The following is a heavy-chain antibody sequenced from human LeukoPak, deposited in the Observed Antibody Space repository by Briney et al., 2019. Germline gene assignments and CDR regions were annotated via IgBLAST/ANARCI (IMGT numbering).Heavy chain of an antibody. V-gene: IGHV1-69*05. J-gene: IGHJ4*02. CDR3: AGRHSMGGYSYGLGGY. D-gene: IGHD5-18*01. Sequence: GASVKVSCKASGGTFSSYAISWVRQAPGQGLEWMGGIIPIFGTANHAQKFQGRVTITTDESTSTAYMELSSLRSEDTAVYYCAGRHSMGGYSYGLGGYWGQGTLVTVSS. CDR1: GGTFSSYA. CDR2: IIPIFGTA.